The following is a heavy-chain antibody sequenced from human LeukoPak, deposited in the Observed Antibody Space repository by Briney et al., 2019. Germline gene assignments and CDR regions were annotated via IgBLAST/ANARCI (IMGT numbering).Heavy chain of an antibody. D-gene: IGHD5-12*01. CDR3: ARASGYGPRVAFDI. CDR1: GGSISSSSYY. CDR2: IYYSGST. J-gene: IGHJ3*02. V-gene: IGHV4-39*07. Sequence: PSETLSLTCTVSGGSISSSSYYWGWIRQPPGKGLEWIGSIYYSGSTYYNPSLKSRVTISVDTSKNQFSLKLSSVTAADTAVYYCARASGYGPRVAFDIWGQGTMVTVSS.